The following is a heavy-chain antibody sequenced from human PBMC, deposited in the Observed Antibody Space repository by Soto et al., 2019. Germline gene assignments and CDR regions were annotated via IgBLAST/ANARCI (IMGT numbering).Heavy chain of an antibody. V-gene: IGHV4-34*01. J-gene: IGHJ6*03. D-gene: IGHD6-13*01. CDR1: GGSFSGYY. Sequence: SETLSLTCAVYGGSFSGYYWSWIRQPPGKGLEWIGEINHSGSTNYNPSLKSRVTISVDTSKNQFSLKLSSVTAADTAVYYCARGLVGSSSWYRNYYYYMDVWGKGTTVTVSS. CDR2: INHSGST. CDR3: ARGLVGSSSWYRNYYYYMDV.